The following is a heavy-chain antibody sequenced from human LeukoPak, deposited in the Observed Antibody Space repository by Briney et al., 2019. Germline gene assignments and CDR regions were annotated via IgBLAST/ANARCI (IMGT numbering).Heavy chain of an antibody. V-gene: IGHV1-69*02. CDR2: IIPILGIA. CDR1: GGTFSSYT. Sequence: ASVKVSCKASGGTFSSYTISWVRQAPGQGLEWMGRIIPILGIANYAQKFQGRVTITADRSTSTAYMELSSLRSEDTAVYYCARQKYCSSTSCPLGIWGQGTMVTVSS. D-gene: IGHD2-2*01. J-gene: IGHJ3*02. CDR3: ARQKYCSSTSCPLGI.